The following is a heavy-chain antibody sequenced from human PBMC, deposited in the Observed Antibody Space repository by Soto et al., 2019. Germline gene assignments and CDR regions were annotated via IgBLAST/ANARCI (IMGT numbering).Heavy chain of an antibody. J-gene: IGHJ6*02. Sequence: PSETLSLTCAVSGGSISSGGYSWGWIRQPPGKGLEWIGYIYHSGSTYYNPSLKSRVTISVDRSKNQFSLKLSSVTAADTAVYYCVRARGRRILEWLSRDYYCMDVWVQGTTVTVSS. V-gene: IGHV4-30-2*01. D-gene: IGHD3-3*01. CDR2: IYHSGST. CDR1: GGSISSGGYS. CDR3: VRARGRRILEWLSRDYYCMDV.